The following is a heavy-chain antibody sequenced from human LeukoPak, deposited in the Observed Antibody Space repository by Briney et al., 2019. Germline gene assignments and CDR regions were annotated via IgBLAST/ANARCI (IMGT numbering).Heavy chain of an antibody. J-gene: IGHJ6*03. Sequence: GGSLRLSCAASGFTFSRYSMNWVRQAPGKGLEWVSSISISSNYIYYADSLKGRFTISRDNAKNSLYLQMNSLRAEDTALYYCARDKYGVYYYDSRADYMDVWGKGTTVTVSS. D-gene: IGHD3-22*01. V-gene: IGHV3-21*04. CDR1: GFTFSRYS. CDR2: ISISSNYI. CDR3: ARDKYGVYYYDSRADYMDV.